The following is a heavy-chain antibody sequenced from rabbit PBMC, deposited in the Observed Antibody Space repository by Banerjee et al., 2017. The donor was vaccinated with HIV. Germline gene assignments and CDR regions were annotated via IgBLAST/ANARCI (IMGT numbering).Heavy chain of an antibody. Sequence: QEQLVESGGGLVQPGGSLKLSCKASGFDFSSYGVSWVRQAPGKGLEWIGYIDPVFGSTYYASWVNGRFTISSHNAQNTLYLQLNSLTAADTATYFCVRDYDDYGDYYGMDLWGPGTLVTVS. J-gene: IGHJ6*01. CDR2: IDPVFGST. D-gene: IGHD2-1*01. V-gene: IGHV1S47*01. CDR1: GFDFSSYG. CDR3: VRDYDDYGDYYGMDL.